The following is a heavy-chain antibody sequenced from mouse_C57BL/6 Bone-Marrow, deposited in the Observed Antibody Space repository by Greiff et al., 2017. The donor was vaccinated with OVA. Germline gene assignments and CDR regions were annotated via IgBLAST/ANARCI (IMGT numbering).Heavy chain of an antibody. D-gene: IGHD1-1*01. CDR3: ARRDGSSYGWYFDV. J-gene: IGHJ1*03. CDR1: GFTFSDYG. CDR2: ISNLAYSI. V-gene: IGHV5-15*01. Sequence: EVMLVESGGGLVQPGGSLKLSCAASGFTFSDYGMAWVRQAPRKGPEWVAFISNLAYSIYYADTVTGRFTLSRENAKNTLYREMSSLRSEDTAMYDCARRDGSSYGWYFDVWGTGTTVTVSS.